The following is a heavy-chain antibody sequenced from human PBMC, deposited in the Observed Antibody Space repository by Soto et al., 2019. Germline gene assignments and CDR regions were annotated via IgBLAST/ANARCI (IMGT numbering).Heavy chain of an antibody. D-gene: IGHD3-22*01. CDR2: ISGSGGST. J-gene: IGHJ6*02. V-gene: IGHV3-23*01. CDR1: GFTFSSYA. CDR3: AKDLRYDSSGYYYYYYYYGMDV. Sequence: GGSLRLSCAASGFTFSSYAMSWVRQAPGKGLEWVSAISGSGGSTYYADSVKGRFTISRDNSKNTLYLQMNSLRAEDTAVYYCAKDLRYDSSGYYYYYYYYGMDVWGQGTMVTVSS.